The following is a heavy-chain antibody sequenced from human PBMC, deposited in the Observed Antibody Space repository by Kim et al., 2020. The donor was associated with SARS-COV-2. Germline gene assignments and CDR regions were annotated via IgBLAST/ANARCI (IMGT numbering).Heavy chain of an antibody. D-gene: IGHD6-13*01. V-gene: IGHV3-48*02. CDR3: ARDPGQLGSSWYFDL. J-gene: IGHJ2*01. Sequence: DSVKSRITITRDKAKNSQYLKMNSLRDEDTAVYCCARDPGQLGSSWYFDLWGRGTLVTVSS.